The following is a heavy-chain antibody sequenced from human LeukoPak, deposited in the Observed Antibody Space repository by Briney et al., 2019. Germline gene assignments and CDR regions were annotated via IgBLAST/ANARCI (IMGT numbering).Heavy chain of an antibody. CDR1: GYTFTSYD. CDR3: ARVYYDYVWGSQNWFDP. Sequence: ASVKVSCTASGYTFTSYDINWVRQATGQGLEWMGWMNPNSGNTGYAQKFQGRVTMTRNTSISTAYMELRSLRSDDTAVYYCARVYYDYVWGSQNWFDPWGQGTLVTVSS. CDR2: MNPNSGNT. J-gene: IGHJ5*02. D-gene: IGHD3-16*01. V-gene: IGHV1-8*02.